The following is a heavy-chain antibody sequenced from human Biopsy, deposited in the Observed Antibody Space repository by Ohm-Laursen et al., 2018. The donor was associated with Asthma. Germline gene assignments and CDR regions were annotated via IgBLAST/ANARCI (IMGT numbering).Heavy chain of an antibody. Sequence: SLRLSCAASGFAVSRDHMFWVRQAPGKGLEWVSVIYSGGTSHTADSVRGRFTISRDYSKNTLYLQMHSLRAEDTAVYYCARGDSSNWSHYYFDYWGQETLVTVS. J-gene: IGHJ4*02. CDR2: IYSGGTS. CDR1: GFAVSRDH. V-gene: IGHV3-53*01. CDR3: ARGDSSNWSHYYFDY. D-gene: IGHD3-22*01.